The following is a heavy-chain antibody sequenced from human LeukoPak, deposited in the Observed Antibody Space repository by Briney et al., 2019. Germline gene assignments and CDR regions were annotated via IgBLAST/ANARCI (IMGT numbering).Heavy chain of an antibody. Sequence: GGSLRLSCAASGFTFSCCAIHWVRQAPGRGLEWVAVISSDENTKFYADSVKGRFTVYRDNSKKTVWLQMNSLRAEDTAVYYCAKKGGSSGLYDYLDYWGQGTLVTVSS. CDR1: GFTFSCCA. J-gene: IGHJ4*02. V-gene: IGHV3-30-3*02. CDR2: ISSDENTK. CDR3: AKKGGSSGLYDYLDY. D-gene: IGHD6-19*01.